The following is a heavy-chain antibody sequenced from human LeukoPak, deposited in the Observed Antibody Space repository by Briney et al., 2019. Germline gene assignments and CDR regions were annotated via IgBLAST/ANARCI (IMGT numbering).Heavy chain of an antibody. CDR2: ISAYNGNT. Sequence: ASVKVSCKASGYTFTSYGISWVRQAPGQGLERMGWISAYNGNTNYAQKLQGRVTMTTDTSTSTAYMELRSLRSDDTAVYYCARDGYCSGGSCYTDWFDPWGQGTLVTVSS. D-gene: IGHD2-15*01. CDR1: GYTFTSYG. V-gene: IGHV1-18*01. J-gene: IGHJ5*02. CDR3: ARDGYCSGGSCYTDWFDP.